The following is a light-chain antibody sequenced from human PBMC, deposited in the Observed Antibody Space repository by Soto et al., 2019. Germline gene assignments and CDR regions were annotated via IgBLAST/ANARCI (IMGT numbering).Light chain of an antibody. CDR3: QSYDSSLSGSGV. CDR1: SSNIWAGYD. Sequence: QSVLPQPPSVYGAPGQRVTISCTGRSSNIWAGYDVHWYQQLPGTAPKLLIYGNSNRPSGVPDRFSGSKSGTSASLAITGLQAEDEADYYCQSYDSSLSGSGVFGTGTKVTVL. J-gene: IGLJ1*01. CDR2: GNS. V-gene: IGLV1-40*01.